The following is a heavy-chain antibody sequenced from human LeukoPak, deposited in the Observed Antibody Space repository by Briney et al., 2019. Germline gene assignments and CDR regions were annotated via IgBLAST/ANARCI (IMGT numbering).Heavy chain of an antibody. D-gene: IGHD5-18*01. CDR2: IYSGGST. CDR3: ARGSHNSYGLFYFDY. J-gene: IGHJ4*02. V-gene: IGHV3-53*01. Sequence: PGGSLRLSCAASGFTVSSNYMSWVRQAPGKGLEWVSVIYSGGSTYYADSVKGRFTISRDNSKNTLYLQMNSLRAEDTAVYYCARGSHNSYGLFYFDYWGQGTLVTVSS. CDR1: GFTVSSNY.